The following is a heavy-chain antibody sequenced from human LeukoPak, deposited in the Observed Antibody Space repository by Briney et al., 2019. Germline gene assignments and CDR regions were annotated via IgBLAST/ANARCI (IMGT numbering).Heavy chain of an antibody. CDR1: GFTFNNHY. V-gene: IGHV3-7*04. J-gene: IGHJ5*02. CDR2: IKQDGSET. CDR3: ARDRFGGSCYES. Sequence: PGGSPRLSCTASGFTFNNHYMTWVRQAPGKGLEWVANIKQDGSETFYLDSVKGRFTISRDNAKNSLYLQMNDVRAEDTAVYFCARDRFGGSCYESWGQGTLVTVTS. D-gene: IGHD3-10*01.